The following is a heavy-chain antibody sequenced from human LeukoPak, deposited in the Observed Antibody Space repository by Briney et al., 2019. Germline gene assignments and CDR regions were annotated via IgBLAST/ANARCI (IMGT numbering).Heavy chain of an antibody. V-gene: IGHV3-48*03. CDR2: IRSSASIV. D-gene: IGHD1-26*01. CDR3: VRDRLLECSGSYGAFEI. J-gene: IGHJ3*02. CDR1: GFTFDSYE. Sequence: GGSLRLSCAASGFTFDSYEMHWVRQAPGKGLEWVSNIRSSASIVYYADSVKGRFTISRDNAKNSLYLQMNGLRAEDTAVYYCVRDRLLECSGSYGAFEIWGQGTMVTVSS.